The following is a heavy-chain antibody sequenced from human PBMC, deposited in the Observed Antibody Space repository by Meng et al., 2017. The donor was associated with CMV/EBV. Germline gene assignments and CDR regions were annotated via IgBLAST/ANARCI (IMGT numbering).Heavy chain of an antibody. Sequence: SETLSLICTVSGGSISSSSYYWGWIRQPPGKGLEWIGSIYYSGSTYYNPSLKSRVTISVDTSKNQFSLKLSSVTAADTAVYYCASSVKHITIFGVAKTNLNFNYWGQGTLVTVSS. CDR3: ASSVKHITIFGVAKTNLNFNY. J-gene: IGHJ4*02. CDR1: GGSISSSSYY. D-gene: IGHD3-3*01. CDR2: IYYSGST. V-gene: IGHV4-39*07.